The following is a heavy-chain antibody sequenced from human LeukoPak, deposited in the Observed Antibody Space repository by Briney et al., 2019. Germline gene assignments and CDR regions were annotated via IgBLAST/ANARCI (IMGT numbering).Heavy chain of an antibody. CDR3: ARDRVLHYFDY. V-gene: IGHV3-33*01. D-gene: IGHD3-16*01. Sequence: GGSLRLSCAATGFTFSSHGMHWVRQAPGKGLEWVAVIWYDGSDKYYADSVKGRFTISRDNSKNTLYLQMTSLRADDTAVYYCARDRVLHYFDYWGQGALVTVSS. CDR1: GFTFSSHG. CDR2: IWYDGSDK. J-gene: IGHJ4*02.